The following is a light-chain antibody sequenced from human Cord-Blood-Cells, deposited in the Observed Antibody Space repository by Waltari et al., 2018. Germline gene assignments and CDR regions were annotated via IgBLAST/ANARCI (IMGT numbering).Light chain of an antibody. CDR2: GAS. V-gene: IGKV3-20*01. CDR1: QSVSSSY. J-gene: IGKJ2*01. CDR3: QQYGSSMYT. Sequence: EIVLTQSPGTLSLSPGERATLSCRASQSVSSSYLAWNQQKPGQAPRLLIYGASSRATCIPDRFSGSGSGTDFTLTISRLEPEDFAVYYCQQYGSSMYTFGQGTKLEIK.